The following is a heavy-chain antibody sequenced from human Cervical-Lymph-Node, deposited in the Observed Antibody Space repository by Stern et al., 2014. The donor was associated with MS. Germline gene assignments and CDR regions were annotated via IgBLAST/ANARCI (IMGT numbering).Heavy chain of an antibody. CDR1: GFSFDDYA. V-gene: IGHV3-9*01. J-gene: IGHJ5*02. D-gene: IGHD6-6*01. CDR3: AKDPYSSSSHWFDP. CDR2: ISWNSGSI. Sequence: EVQLVESGGGLVQPGRSLRLSCAASGFSFDDYAMHWVRQAPGKGLDWVSGISWNSGSIGYADSVKGRFTISRDNAKNSLYLQMNSLRAEDTALYYCAKDPYSSSSHWFDPWGQGTLVTVSS.